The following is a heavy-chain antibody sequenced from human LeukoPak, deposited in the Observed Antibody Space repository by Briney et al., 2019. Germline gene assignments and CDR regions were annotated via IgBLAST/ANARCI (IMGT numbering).Heavy chain of an antibody. J-gene: IGHJ4*02. CDR2: LSRSGGST. Sequence: GGSLRLSCAPSGFIFGSYAMSWVRQAPGKGLEWVSGLSRSGGSTYYADSVKGRFTISRDNSKNTLYLQMDSLRAEDTAVYYCAKPRSDYYYSAFDYWGQGTLVTVSS. D-gene: IGHD3-22*01. V-gene: IGHV3-23*01. CDR1: GFIFGSYA. CDR3: AKPRSDYYYSAFDY.